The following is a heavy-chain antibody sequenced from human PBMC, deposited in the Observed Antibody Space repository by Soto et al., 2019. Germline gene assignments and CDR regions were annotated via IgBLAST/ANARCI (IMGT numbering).Heavy chain of an antibody. CDR2: ARNKANSYTT. J-gene: IGHJ4*02. CDR3: ARLMGTRFDL. Sequence: GGSLRLSCAASGFTFSDHHMDWVRQAPGKGLEWVGRARNKANSYTTAYAASVKGRFTISRDDSKNSLSLQMNSLKTEDTAVYFCARLMGTRFDLWGQGTLVTVSS. CDR1: GFTFSDHH. D-gene: IGHD2-8*01. V-gene: IGHV3-72*01.